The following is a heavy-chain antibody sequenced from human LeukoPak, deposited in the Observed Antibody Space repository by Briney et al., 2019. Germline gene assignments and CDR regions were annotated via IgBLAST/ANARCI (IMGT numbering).Heavy chain of an antibody. CDR1: GFTFSSYD. CDR2: ISGSGGSA. D-gene: IGHD6-19*01. CDR3: AKSAVAVHNWFDP. V-gene: IGHV3-23*01. Sequence: GGSLRLSCAACGFTFSSYDMSWVRQAPGKGLEWVSAISGSGGSAYYADSVKGRFTISRDNSKNTLYLQMNSLRAEDTAVYYCAKSAVAVHNWFDPWGQGTLVTVSS. J-gene: IGHJ5*02.